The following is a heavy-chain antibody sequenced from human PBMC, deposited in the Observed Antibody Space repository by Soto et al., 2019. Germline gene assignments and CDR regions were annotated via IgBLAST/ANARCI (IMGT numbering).Heavy chain of an antibody. Sequence: EVQLVESGGGLVKPGGSLRLSCAASGFTLSNAWMSWVRQAPGKGLEWVGRIKSKTDDGTTDFAAPVKDRFTISRDDSKNTLYLQMKSLKTEDTAVYYCTTVSMVTNAWGQGTLVTVSS. V-gene: IGHV3-15*01. CDR3: TTVSMVTNA. CDR1: GFTLSNAW. CDR2: IKSKTDDGTT. D-gene: IGHD2-8*01. J-gene: IGHJ5*02.